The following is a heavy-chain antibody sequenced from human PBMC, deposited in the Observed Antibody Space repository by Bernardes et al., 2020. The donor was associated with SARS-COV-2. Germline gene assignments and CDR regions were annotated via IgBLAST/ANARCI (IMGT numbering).Heavy chain of an antibody. V-gene: IGHV1-69*13. J-gene: IGHJ6*02. D-gene: IGHD2-2*01. CDR2: IIPIFGTP. Sequence: SVKVSCKASGGTFSTHGINWVRQARGLGLEWMGRIIPIFGTPIYAPEFQGRVTITADESTNTAYMELSSLLSDDTAVYYCAIGFVVVPAAMGGRYYYYGMDVWGQGTTVTVSS. CDR3: AIGFVVVPAAMGGRYYYYGMDV. CDR1: GGTFSTHG.